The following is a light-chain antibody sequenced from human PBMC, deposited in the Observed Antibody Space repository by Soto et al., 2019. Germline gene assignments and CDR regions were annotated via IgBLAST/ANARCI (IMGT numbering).Light chain of an antibody. CDR2: DVS. J-gene: IGLJ3*02. CDR3: CSDVGSYTSV. V-gene: IGLV2-11*01. Sequence: QSALTQPRSVSGSPGQSVTISCTGTSTDVGAYNYVSWYQQHPGKAPKLMIYDVSKRPSGVPDRFSGSKSGNTASLTISGLQAEDEADYPCCSDVGSYTSVFGGGTKLTVL. CDR1: STDVGAYNY.